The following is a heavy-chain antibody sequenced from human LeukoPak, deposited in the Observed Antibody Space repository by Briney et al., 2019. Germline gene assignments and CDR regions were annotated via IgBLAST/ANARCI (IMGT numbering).Heavy chain of an antibody. V-gene: IGHV4-59*01. CDR1: GGSISSYY. D-gene: IGHD1-7*01. CDR3: ARDNWNYGSSMDV. J-gene: IGHJ6*02. Sequence: SETLSLTCTVSGGSISSYYWSWIRQPPGKGLEWIGYIYYSGSTNYNPSLKSRVTISVDTSKNQFPLKLSSVTAADTAVYYCARDNWNYGSSMDVWGQGTTVTVSS. CDR2: IYYSGST.